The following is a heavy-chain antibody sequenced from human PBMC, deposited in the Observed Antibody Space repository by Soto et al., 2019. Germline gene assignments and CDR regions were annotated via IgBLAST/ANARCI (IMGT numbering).Heavy chain of an antibody. CDR3: ARRYGYAFDI. Sequence: SDTLSLTCTVSGGSLSSYYWSWIRQPPGKGLEWIGYIYYSGSTNYNPSLKSRVTISVDTSKNQFSLKLSSVTAADTAVYYCARRYGYAFDIWGQGTMVTVSS. CDR2: IYYSGST. CDR1: GGSLSSYY. D-gene: IGHD4-17*01. V-gene: IGHV4-59*01. J-gene: IGHJ3*02.